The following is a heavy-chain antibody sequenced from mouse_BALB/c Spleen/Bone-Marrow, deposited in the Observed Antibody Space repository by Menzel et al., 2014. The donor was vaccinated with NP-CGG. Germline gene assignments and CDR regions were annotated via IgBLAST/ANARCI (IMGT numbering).Heavy chain of an antibody. J-gene: IGHJ3*01. CDR3: TREGTFFAY. CDR1: GHTFTSYY. D-gene: IGHD3-3*01. CDR2: INPSNGGT. V-gene: IGHV1S81*02. Sequence: QVQLQQSGAELVKPWASVKLSCKSSGHTFTSYYMYWVKQRPGQGLEWIGGINPSNGGTNFNEKFKSQATLTVDKSSSPAYMQLSALTSDYSAVYDCTREGTFFAYWGQGTLVTVSA.